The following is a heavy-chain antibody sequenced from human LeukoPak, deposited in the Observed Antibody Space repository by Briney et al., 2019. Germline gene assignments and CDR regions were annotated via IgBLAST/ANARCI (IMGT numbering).Heavy chain of an antibody. J-gene: IGHJ6*02. CDR2: INHSGST. CDR1: GGSFSGYY. CDR3: ARGKRTLYYYGMDV. V-gene: IGHV4-34*01. Sequence: PSETLSPTCAVYGGSFSGYYWSWIRQPPGKGLEWIGEINHSGSTNYNPSLKSRVTISVDTSKNQFSLKLSSVTAADTAVYYCARGKRTLYYYGMDVWGQGTTVTVSS.